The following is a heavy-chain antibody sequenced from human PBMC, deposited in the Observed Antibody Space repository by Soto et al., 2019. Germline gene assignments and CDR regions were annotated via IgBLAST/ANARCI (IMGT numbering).Heavy chain of an antibody. CDR3: ARSTTVTTADYYFDY. Sequence: QVQLQESGPGLVKPSETLSLTCTVSGGSISSYYWSWIRQPPGKGLEWIGYIYYSGSTNYNPSLKSRVTRSVDTSKNQFSLKLSSVTAADTAVYYCARSTTVTTADYYFDYWGQGTLVTVSS. CDR2: IYYSGST. D-gene: IGHD4-17*01. J-gene: IGHJ4*02. V-gene: IGHV4-59*01. CDR1: GGSISSYY.